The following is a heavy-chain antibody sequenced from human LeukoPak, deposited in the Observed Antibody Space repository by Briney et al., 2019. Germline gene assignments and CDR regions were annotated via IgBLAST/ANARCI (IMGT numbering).Heavy chain of an antibody. J-gene: IGHJ5*02. CDR2: IYYSGST. V-gene: IGHV4-38-2*01. CDR1: GFTFGTYA. Sequence: PGGSLRLSCAASGFTFGTYAFSWVRQAPGKGLEWIGSIYYSGSTYYNPSLKSRVTISVDTSKNQFSLKLSSVTAADTAVYYCARGVAAAWPRHNWFDPWGQGTLVTVSS. D-gene: IGHD6-13*01. CDR3: ARGVAAAWPRHNWFDP.